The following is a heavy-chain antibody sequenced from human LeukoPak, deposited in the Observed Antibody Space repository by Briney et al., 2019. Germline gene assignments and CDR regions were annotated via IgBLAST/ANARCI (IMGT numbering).Heavy chain of an antibody. Sequence: GESLKISCKASGYSFTSYRIGWVRQMPGKGLEWMGIIYPDDSDTRYSPSFQGQVTISADKSISTAYLLWSSLKASDTAMYYCARLVDTTMADYWGQGSLVTVSS. V-gene: IGHV5-51*01. CDR2: IYPDDSDT. J-gene: IGHJ4*02. CDR1: GYSFTSYR. CDR3: ARLVDTTMADY. D-gene: IGHD5-18*01.